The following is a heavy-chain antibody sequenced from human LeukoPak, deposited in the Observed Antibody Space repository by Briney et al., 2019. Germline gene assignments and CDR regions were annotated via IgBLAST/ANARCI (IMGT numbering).Heavy chain of an antibody. CDR1: GYTFTGYY. J-gene: IGHJ4*02. CDR3: ARAGTWIQLWLDY. CDR2: INPNSGGT. V-gene: IGHV1-2*02. Sequence: GASVKVSCKASGYTFTGYYMHWVRQAPGQGLEWMGWINPNSGGTSYAQKFQGRVTMTRDTAISTAYMELSRLRSDDTAVYYCARAGTWIQLWLDYWGQGTLVTVSS. D-gene: IGHD5-18*01.